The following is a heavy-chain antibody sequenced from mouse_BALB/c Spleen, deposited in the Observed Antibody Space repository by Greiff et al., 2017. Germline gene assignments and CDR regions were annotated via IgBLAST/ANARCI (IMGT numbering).Heavy chain of an antibody. V-gene: IGHV5-17*02. Sequence: DVKLVESGGGLVQPGGSRKLSCAASGFTFSSFGMHWVRQAPEKGLEWVAYISSGSSTIYYADTVKGRFTISRDNPKNTLFLQMTSLRSEDTAMYYCARSYGNLYYFDYWGQGTTLTVSS. CDR2: ISSGSSTI. D-gene: IGHD2-1*01. CDR1: GFTFSSFG. CDR3: ARSYGNLYYFDY. J-gene: IGHJ2*01.